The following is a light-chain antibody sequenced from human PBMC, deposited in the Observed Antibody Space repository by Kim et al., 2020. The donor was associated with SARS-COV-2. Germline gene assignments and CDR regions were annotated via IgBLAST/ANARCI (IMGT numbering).Light chain of an antibody. V-gene: IGLV1-40*01. J-gene: IGLJ2*01. CDR1: SSNAGAGFS. CDR2: GNT. CDR3: QSFDSGLSGLL. Sequence: RVTVHGSGTSSNAGAGFSVPLYQHSPGKAPKLLIFGNTVRPSGVPDRFSGSRSGTSASLAITGLQTEDEADYYCQSFDSGLSGLLFGGGTQLTVL.